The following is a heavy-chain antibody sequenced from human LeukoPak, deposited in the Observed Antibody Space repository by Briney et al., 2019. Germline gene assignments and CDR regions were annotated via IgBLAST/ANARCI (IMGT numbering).Heavy chain of an antibody. J-gene: IGHJ4*02. CDR1: GFTFRSYW. CDR3: TRDRVAAF. Sequence: PGGSLRHSCAASGFTFRSYWMSWVRQAPGKGLEWVAYIKPDGSEKYYVDSVKGRFTISRDNAKNSLYLQMNSLRADDTAVYYCTRDRVAAFWGQGTLVAVSS. CDR2: IKPDGSEK. D-gene: IGHD6-19*01. V-gene: IGHV3-7*01.